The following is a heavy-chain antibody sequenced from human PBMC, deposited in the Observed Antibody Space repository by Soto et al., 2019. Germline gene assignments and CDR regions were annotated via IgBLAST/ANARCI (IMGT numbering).Heavy chain of an antibody. J-gene: IGHJ4*02. V-gene: IGHV1-69*02. CDR2: IIPILGIT. CDR1: GGTFSSYS. Sequence: SVKVSCKASGGTFSSYSISWVRQAPGKGLEWMGRIIPILGITNYAQKFQGRVTITKNTSASTVYMELSSLRPEDTTVYYCARNSVAAVGIFDFWGQGTLVTVSS. D-gene: IGHD6-19*01. CDR3: ARNSVAAVGIFDF.